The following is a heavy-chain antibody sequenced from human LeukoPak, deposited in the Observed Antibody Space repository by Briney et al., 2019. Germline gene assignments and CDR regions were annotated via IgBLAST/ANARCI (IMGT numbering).Heavy chain of an antibody. CDR1: GFTFSSYW. CDR3: ARGIAARHYYYYYMDV. Sequence: GGSLRLSCAASGFTFSSYWVHWVRQAPGKGLVWVSRINSDGSSTSYADSVKGRFTISRDNAKNTLYLQMNSLRAEDTAVYYCARGIAARHYYYYYMDVWGKGTTVTVPS. V-gene: IGHV3-74*01. J-gene: IGHJ6*03. D-gene: IGHD6-6*01. CDR2: INSDGSST.